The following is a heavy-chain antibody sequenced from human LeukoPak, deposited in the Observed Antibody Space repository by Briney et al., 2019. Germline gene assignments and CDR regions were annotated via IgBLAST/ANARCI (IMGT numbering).Heavy chain of an antibody. V-gene: IGHV3-21*01. CDR2: ISSSSSYI. Sequence: GGSLRLSCAASGFTFSSYSMNWVRQAPGKGLEWVSSISSSSSYIYYADSVKGRSTISRDNAKNSLYLQMNSLRAEDTAVYYCARENILTGYPSYYFDYWGQGTLVTVSS. CDR1: GFTFSSYS. D-gene: IGHD3-9*01. CDR3: ARENILTGYPSYYFDY. J-gene: IGHJ4*02.